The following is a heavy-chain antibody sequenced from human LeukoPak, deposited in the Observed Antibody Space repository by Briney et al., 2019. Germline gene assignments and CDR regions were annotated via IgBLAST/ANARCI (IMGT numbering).Heavy chain of an antibody. CDR1: VGSLSSSSYF. V-gene: IGHV4-39*07. CDR3: TNILILTGYFYDY. J-gene: IGHJ4*02. D-gene: IGHD3-9*01. CDR2: IYYSGST. Sequence: PDTLSLPCTVSVGSLSSSSYFWVWLRQSPGKGLEWVGSIYYSGSTYHNPSLKSRVTISIDTSKNQFSLKLSSMTAADTAVYYCTNILILTGYFYDYWGQGTLVTVSS.